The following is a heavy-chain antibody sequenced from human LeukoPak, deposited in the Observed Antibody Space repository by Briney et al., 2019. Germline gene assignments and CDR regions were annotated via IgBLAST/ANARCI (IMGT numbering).Heavy chain of an antibody. CDR3: ARGNRGWPAFYRFDY. V-gene: IGHV4-34*01. CDR1: GGSFSGYY. CDR2: INHSGST. Sequence: PSETLSLTCAVYGGSFSGYYWSWIRQPPGKGLEWIGEINHSGSTTYNPSLKSRVTISVDTSKNQSSLKLSSVTAADTAVYYCARGNRGWPAFYRFDYWGQGTLVTVSS. D-gene: IGHD6-19*01. J-gene: IGHJ4*02.